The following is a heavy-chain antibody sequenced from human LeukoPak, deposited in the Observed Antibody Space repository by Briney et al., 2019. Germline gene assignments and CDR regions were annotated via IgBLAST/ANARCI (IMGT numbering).Heavy chain of an antibody. CDR2: IIPIFGTA. CDR3: AAALFSWDIVVVVAATRRWNWFDP. CDR1: GGTFTSYA. Sequence: SVKVSCKASGGTFTSYAISWVRQAPGQGLEWMGGIIPIFGTANYAQKFQGTGTITTDESTSTAYMELSSLRSEDTAVYYCAAALFSWDIVVVVAATRRWNWFDPWGQGTLVTVSS. D-gene: IGHD2-15*01. V-gene: IGHV1-69*05. J-gene: IGHJ5*02.